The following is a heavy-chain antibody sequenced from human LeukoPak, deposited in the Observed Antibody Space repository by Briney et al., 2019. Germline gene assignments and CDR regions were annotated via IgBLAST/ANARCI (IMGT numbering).Heavy chain of an antibody. J-gene: IGHJ4*02. CDR3: AKGGILGYCSSTSCYLGY. V-gene: IGHV3-23*01. D-gene: IGHD2-2*01. CDR2: ISGSGGST. CDR1: GFTFSSYA. Sequence: QPGGSLRLSCAASGFTFSSYAMSWVRQAPGKGLEWVSAISGSGGSTYYADSVKGRFTISRDNSKNTLYLQMNSLRAEDTAVYYCAKGGILGYCSSTSCYLGYWGQGTLVTVSS.